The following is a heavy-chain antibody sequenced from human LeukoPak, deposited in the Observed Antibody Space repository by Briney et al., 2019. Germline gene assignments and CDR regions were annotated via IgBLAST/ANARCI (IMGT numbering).Heavy chain of an antibody. J-gene: IGHJ3*02. V-gene: IGHV1-8*02. D-gene: IGHD1-26*01. CDR3: ARGVGATFGYAFDI. CDR1: GYTFTGYH. CDR2: MNPNSGNT. Sequence: ASVKVSCKASGYTFTGYHMHWVRQAPGQGLEWMGWMNPNSGNTGYAQKFQGRVTMTGNTSISTAYMELSSLRSEDTAVYYCARGVGATFGYAFDIWGQGTMVTVSS.